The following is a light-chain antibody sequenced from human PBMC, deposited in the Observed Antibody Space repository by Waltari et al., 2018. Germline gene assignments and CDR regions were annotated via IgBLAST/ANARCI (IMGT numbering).Light chain of an antibody. J-gene: IGLJ1*01. Sequence: SYVLTQPPSVSVAPGKTARITCGGNNIETKSVHWYQQKPGQAPILVISYDSDRPSGIPERFSGSNSGNTATLTISRVEAADEVDYYCQVWDANNDPGVFGTGTEVTVL. CDR2: YDS. V-gene: IGLV3-21*04. CDR1: NIETKS. CDR3: QVWDANNDPGV.